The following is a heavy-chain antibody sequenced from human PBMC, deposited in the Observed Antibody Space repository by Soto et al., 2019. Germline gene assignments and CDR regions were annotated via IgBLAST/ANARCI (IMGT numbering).Heavy chain of an antibody. CDR2: IYYSGST. CDR1: GGSISSGDYY. Sequence: QVQLQESGPGLVKPSQTLSLTCTVSGGSISSGDYYWSWIRQPPGKGLEWIGYIYYSGSTYYNPSHKGRVTISVDPPKTQFPRKLSSVTAADPAVYYCAGGDTMVRGLDYGGQGTLVTVSS. J-gene: IGHJ4*02. CDR3: AGGDTMVRGLDY. D-gene: IGHD3-10*01. V-gene: IGHV4-30-4*01.